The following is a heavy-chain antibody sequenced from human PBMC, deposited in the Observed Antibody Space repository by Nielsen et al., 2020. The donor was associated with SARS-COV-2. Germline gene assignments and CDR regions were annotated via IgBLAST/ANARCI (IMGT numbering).Heavy chain of an antibody. Sequence: GESLKISCAASGFTFSSYSMNWVRQAPGKGLEWVSYISSSSNTIYYADSVKGRFTISRDNAKNSLFLQMSGLRDEDTAVYYCARVILPYYYDSSGYYLDYWGQGTLVTVSS. CDR1: GFTFSSYS. J-gene: IGHJ4*02. V-gene: IGHV3-48*02. CDR3: ARVILPYYYDSSGYYLDY. CDR2: ISSSSNTI. D-gene: IGHD3-22*01.